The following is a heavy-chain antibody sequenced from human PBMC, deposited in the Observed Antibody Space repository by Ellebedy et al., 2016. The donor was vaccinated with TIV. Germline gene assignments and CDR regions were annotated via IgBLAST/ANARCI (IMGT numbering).Heavy chain of an antibody. D-gene: IGHD5-18*01. J-gene: IGHJ4*02. CDR1: GYTFTDYY. CDR3: ARSGDTSMAFTPSLDY. Sequence: AASVKVSCKASGYTFTDYYIHWVRQAPGQGLEWMGWINPNSGGTNYAQKFQGWVTMTRDTSISTAYMELSRLRSDDTAVYYCARSGDTSMAFTPSLDYWGQGTLVTVSS. CDR2: INPNSGGT. V-gene: IGHV1-2*04.